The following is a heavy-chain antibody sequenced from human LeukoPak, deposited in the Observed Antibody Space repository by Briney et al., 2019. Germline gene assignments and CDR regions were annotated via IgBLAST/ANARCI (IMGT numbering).Heavy chain of an antibody. CDR2: ISSSSSYI. J-gene: IGHJ4*02. Sequence: GGSLRLSCAASGLTFSSYSMNWVRQAPGKGLEWVSSISSSSSYIYYADSVKGRFTISRDNAKNSLYLQMISLRAEDTAVYYCARFIMVQGVDYWGQGTLVTVSS. V-gene: IGHV3-21*01. CDR1: GLTFSSYS. CDR3: ARFIMVQGVDY. D-gene: IGHD3-10*01.